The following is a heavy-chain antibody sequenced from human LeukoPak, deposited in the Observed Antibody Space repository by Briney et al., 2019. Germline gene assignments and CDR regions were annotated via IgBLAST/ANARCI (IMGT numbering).Heavy chain of an antibody. CDR1: GGSITSGNYY. J-gene: IGHJ4*02. CDR3: ARRTMNNFDY. D-gene: IGHD1-1*01. CDR2: VYYSGST. V-gene: IGHV4-39*01. Sequence: SETLSLTCTVSGGSITSGNYYWGWLRQPPGKGLVWIGSVYYSGSTYYNPSLKSRVTISRDTSKNQFSLKVNSVTAADTAAYYCARRTMNNFDYWGQGSLVTVSS.